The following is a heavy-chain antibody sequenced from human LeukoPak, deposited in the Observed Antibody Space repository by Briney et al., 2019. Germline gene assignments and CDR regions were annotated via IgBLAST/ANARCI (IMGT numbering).Heavy chain of an antibody. CDR1: GGSISGSY. J-gene: IGHJ2*01. D-gene: IGHD2-2*01. CDR3: ARDALYCSSSSCYRYWYFDF. V-gene: IGHV4-4*07. CDR2: IYTSGST. Sequence: SETLSLTCTVSGGSISGSYWNWVRQPAEKGLEWIGRIYTSGSTNYNPSLKSRVTMSVDTSKNQFSLKLSSVTAADTAVYYCARDALYCSSSSCYRYWYFDFWGRGTLSLSPQ.